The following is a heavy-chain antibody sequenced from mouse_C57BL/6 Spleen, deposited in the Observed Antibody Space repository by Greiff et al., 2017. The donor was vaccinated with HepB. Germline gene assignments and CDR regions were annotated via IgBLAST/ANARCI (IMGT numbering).Heavy chain of an antibody. Sequence: EVQLQQSGAELVKPGASVKLSCTASGFNIKDYYMHWVKQRTEQGLEWIGRIDPEDGETKYAQKFQGKATITADTSSSTAYLQLSSLTSEDAAVYYCALPAHATNYWGQGTTLTVSS. CDR1: GFNIKDYY. D-gene: IGHD3-2*02. J-gene: IGHJ2*01. V-gene: IGHV14-2*01. CDR3: ALPAHATNY. CDR2: IDPEDGET.